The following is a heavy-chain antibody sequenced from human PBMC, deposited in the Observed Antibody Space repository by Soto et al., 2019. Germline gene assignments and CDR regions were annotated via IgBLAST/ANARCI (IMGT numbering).Heavy chain of an antibody. CDR2: ISGSGGST. V-gene: IGHV3-23*01. CDR1: GFTFSSYA. D-gene: IGHD3-3*01. Sequence: PGGSLRLSCAASGFTFSSYAMSWVRQAQGKGLEWVSAISGSGGSTYYADSVKGRFTISRDNSKNTLYLQMNSLRAEDTAVYYCAKDPPPRGGYYCRAFDYWGQGTLVTVSS. J-gene: IGHJ4*02. CDR3: AKDPPPRGGYYCRAFDY.